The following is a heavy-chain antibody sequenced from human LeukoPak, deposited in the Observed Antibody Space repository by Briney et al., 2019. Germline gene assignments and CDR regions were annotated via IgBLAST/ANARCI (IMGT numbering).Heavy chain of an antibody. Sequence: GGSLRLSCSAAGFTFSSYEMNWVRQAPGKGLGWVSYITSSGSTIYYADSVKGRFTISRDNAKNSLYLQMDSLRAEDTAVYYCARAKYGDYLIVYWGEGSLVTVSS. J-gene: IGHJ4*02. CDR3: ARAKYGDYLIVY. CDR2: ITSSGSTI. CDR1: GFTFSSYE. D-gene: IGHD4-17*01. V-gene: IGHV3-48*03.